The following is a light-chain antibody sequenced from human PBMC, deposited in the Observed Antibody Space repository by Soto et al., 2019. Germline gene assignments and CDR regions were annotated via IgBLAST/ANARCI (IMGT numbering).Light chain of an antibody. Sequence: QSALNQPASVSGSPGQSITISCTGTSSDVGGYNYVSWYQQHSGKAPKLMIYDVSNRPSGVSNRFSGSKSGNTASLTISGLQAEDDADYSCGSYACTSTLYVFGTGTKVTVL. CDR1: SSDVGGYNY. V-gene: IGLV2-14*01. J-gene: IGLJ1*01. CDR3: GSYACTSTLYV. CDR2: DVS.